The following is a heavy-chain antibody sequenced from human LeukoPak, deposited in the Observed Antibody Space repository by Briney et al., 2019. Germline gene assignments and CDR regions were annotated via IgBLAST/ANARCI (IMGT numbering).Heavy chain of an antibody. Sequence: GRSLRLSCAASGFTFSGHGMHWVRQDPGKGMEWVAVISNDGNNKNYVDSVKGRFTISRDNSKNTLYLQMNSLRAEDTAVYFCAKDFYYGGNSNAFDIWGQGTMVTVSS. CDR3: AKDFYYGGNSNAFDI. V-gene: IGHV3-30*18. CDR1: GFTFSGHG. D-gene: IGHD4-23*01. J-gene: IGHJ3*02. CDR2: ISNDGNNK.